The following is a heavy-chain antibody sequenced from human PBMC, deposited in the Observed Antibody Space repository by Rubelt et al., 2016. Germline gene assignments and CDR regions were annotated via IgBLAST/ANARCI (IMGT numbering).Heavy chain of an antibody. CDR3: ARGGYDILTGYYRGAFDI. V-gene: IGHV3-66*01. CDR1: GFTFDDYA. J-gene: IGHJ3*02. D-gene: IGHD3-9*01. CDR2: IYSGGST. Sequence: EVQLVESGGGLVKPGRSLRLSCAASGFTFDDYAMHWVRQAPGKGLEWVSVIYSGGSTYYADSVKGRFTISRDNSKNTLYLQMNSLRAEDTAVYYCARGGYDILTGYYRGAFDIWGQGTMVTVSS.